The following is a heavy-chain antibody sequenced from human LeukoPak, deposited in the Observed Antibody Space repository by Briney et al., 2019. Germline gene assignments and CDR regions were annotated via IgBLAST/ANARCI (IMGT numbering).Heavy chain of an antibody. V-gene: IGHV3-30*04. J-gene: IGHJ4*02. D-gene: IGHD3-9*01. Sequence: GGSLRLSCAASAFSFSNYAMPWVRQAPGKGLEWVAVISYDGTNKHYADSVKGRFTIPRDNSRNTLYLQVNSLRSEDTAVYYCARDGGLLTAYYPDYWGQGTLVTVSS. CDR3: ARDGGLLTAYYPDY. CDR1: AFSFSNYA. CDR2: ISYDGTNK.